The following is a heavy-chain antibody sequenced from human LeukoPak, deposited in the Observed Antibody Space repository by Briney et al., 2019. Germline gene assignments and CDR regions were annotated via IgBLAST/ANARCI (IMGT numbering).Heavy chain of an antibody. Sequence: GGSLRLSCAASGFTFDDYAMHWARQAPGKGLEWVSLISGDGGSTYYADSVKGRFTISRDNSKNSLYLQMNSLRTEDTALYYCAKDILRTYDFWSGSRDGFDYWGQGTLVTVSS. J-gene: IGHJ4*02. CDR1: GFTFDDYA. CDR3: AKDILRTYDFWSGSRDGFDY. D-gene: IGHD3-3*01. CDR2: ISGDGGST. V-gene: IGHV3-43*02.